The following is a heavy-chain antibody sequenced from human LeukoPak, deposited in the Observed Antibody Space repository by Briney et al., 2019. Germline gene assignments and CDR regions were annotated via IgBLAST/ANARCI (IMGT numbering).Heavy chain of an antibody. D-gene: IGHD6-6*01. CDR3: ARGHSSSSTLDY. V-gene: IGHV1-69*06. CDR2: IIPIFGTA. Sequence: SVKVSCKASGGTFSSYAISWVRQAPGQGLEWMGGIIPIFGTANYAQKFQGRVTITADKSTSTAYMELSSLRSEDTAVYYCARGHSSSSTLDYWGQGTLVTVSS. CDR1: GGTFSSYA. J-gene: IGHJ4*02.